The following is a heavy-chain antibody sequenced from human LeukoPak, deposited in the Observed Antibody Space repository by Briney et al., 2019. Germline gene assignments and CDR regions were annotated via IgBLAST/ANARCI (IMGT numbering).Heavy chain of an antibody. CDR2: INAGNGNT. J-gene: IGHJ5*02. V-gene: IGHV1-3*01. D-gene: IGHD3-3*01. CDR3: ARDALYDFWSGENWFDP. CDR1: GYTFTSYA. Sequence: ASVKVSCKASGYTFTSYAMHWVRQAPGQRLEWMGWINAGNGNTKYSQKFQGRVTITRDTSASTACMELSSLRSEDTAVYYCARDALYDFWSGENWFDPWGQGTLVTVSS.